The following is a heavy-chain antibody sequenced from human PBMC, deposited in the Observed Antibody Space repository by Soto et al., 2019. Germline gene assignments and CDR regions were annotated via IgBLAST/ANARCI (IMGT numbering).Heavy chain of an antibody. D-gene: IGHD6-13*01. V-gene: IGHV4-34*01. CDR2: INHSGST. CDR3: ARGVILAAAGPGVSDY. J-gene: IGHJ4*02. Sequence: QVQLQQWGAGLLKPSETLSLTCAVYGGSFSGYYWSWIRQPPGKGLEWIGEINHSGSTNYNPSLNSRVSISLDTSKHQCSLKLSSVTAADTAVYYCARGVILAAAGPGVSDYWGQGTLVTVSS. CDR1: GGSFSGYY.